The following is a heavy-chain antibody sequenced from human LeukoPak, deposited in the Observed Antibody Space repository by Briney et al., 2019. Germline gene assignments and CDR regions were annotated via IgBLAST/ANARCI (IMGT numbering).Heavy chain of an antibody. CDR3: ARDHRPPAANHNYYYYYYMDV. Sequence: ASVEVSCKASGYTFTSYGISWVRQAPGQGLEWMGWISAYNGNTNYAQKLQGRVTMTTDTSTSTAYMELRSLRSEDTAVYYCARDHRPPAANHNYYYYYYMDVWGKGTTVTVSS. J-gene: IGHJ6*03. V-gene: IGHV1-18*01. CDR2: ISAYNGNT. CDR1: GYTFTSYG. D-gene: IGHD2-2*01.